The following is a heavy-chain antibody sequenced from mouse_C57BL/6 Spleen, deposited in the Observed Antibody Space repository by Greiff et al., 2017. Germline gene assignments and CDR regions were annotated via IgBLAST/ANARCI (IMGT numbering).Heavy chain of an antibody. Sequence: EVQLVESEGGLVQPGSSMKLSCTASGFTFSDYYMAWVRQVPEKGLEWVANINYDGSSTYYLDSLKSRFIISRDNAKNILYLQMSSLKSEDTATYYCARALYDYDDGYYAMDYWGQGTSVTVSS. CDR1: GFTFSDYY. J-gene: IGHJ4*01. CDR2: INYDGSST. V-gene: IGHV5-16*01. CDR3: ARALYDYDDGYYAMDY. D-gene: IGHD2-4*01.